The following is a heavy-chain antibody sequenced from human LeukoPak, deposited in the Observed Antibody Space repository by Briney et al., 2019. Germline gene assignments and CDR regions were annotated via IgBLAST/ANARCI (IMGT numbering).Heavy chain of an antibody. D-gene: IGHD6-6*01. V-gene: IGHV5-51*01. CDR3: ARKSSSSGGAFDI. J-gene: IGHJ3*02. CDR2: IYPGDSDT. Sequence: GESLKISCKGSGYSFTSYWIGWVREMPGKGLEWMGIIYPGDSDTRYSPSLQGQVTISADKSISTAYLQWSSLKASDTAMYYCARKSSSSGGAFDIWGQGTMVTVSS. CDR1: GYSFTSYW.